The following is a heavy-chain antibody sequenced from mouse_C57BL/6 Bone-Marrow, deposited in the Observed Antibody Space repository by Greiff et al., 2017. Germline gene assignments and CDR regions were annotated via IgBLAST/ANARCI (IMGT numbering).Heavy chain of an antibody. CDR3: AYYGNYDWYFDV. CDR2: IYPGSGST. CDR1: GYTFTSYW. J-gene: IGHJ1*03. Sequence: VQLQQSGAELVKPGASVKMSCKASGYTFTSYWITWVKQRPGQGLEWIGDIYPGSGSTNYNEKFKSKATLTVDTSSSTAYMQLSSLTSEDSAVYCCAYYGNYDWYFDVWGTGTTVTVSS. D-gene: IGHD2-1*01. V-gene: IGHV1-55*01.